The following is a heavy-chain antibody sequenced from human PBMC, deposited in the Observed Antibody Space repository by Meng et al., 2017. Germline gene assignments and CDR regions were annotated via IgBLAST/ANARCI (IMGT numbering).Heavy chain of an antibody. CDR1: GFNFSSYE. D-gene: IGHD3-9*01. J-gene: IGHJ4*02. CDR3: ARAILTGYYYFDY. V-gene: IGHV3-48*03. Sequence: SPKTPCAGLGFNFSSYEMNWVRQAPGKGLEWVSYISSSCSTIYHADSVKGRFTIYRDNAKNSLYLQVNSLRAEDTALYCCARAILTGYYYFDYWGQGTLVTVSS. CDR2: ISSSCSTI.